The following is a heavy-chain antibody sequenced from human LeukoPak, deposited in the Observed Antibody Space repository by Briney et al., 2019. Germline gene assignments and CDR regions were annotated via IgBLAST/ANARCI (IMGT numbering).Heavy chain of an antibody. CDR3: ARAAAAGNRFFDY. CDR1: GFTFSNYG. D-gene: IGHD6-13*01. CDR2: IWYDGNNK. J-gene: IGHJ4*02. V-gene: IGHV3-33*01. Sequence: GGSLRLSXAASGFTFSNYGMHWVRQAPGKGLEWVAAIWYDGNNKYYAESVKGRFTISRDNSKKTLYLQMNSLRAEDTAVYYCARAAAAGNRFFDYWGQGTLVTVSS.